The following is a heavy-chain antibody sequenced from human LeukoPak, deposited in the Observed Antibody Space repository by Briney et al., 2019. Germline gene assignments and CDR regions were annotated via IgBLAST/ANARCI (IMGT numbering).Heavy chain of an antibody. V-gene: IGHV4-4*02. CDR2: IYHSAST. D-gene: IGHD2-2*01. CDR1: GGSITSSNW. CDR3: ARDCSSTSCYGRAFDI. J-gene: IGHJ3*02. Sequence: SETLSLTCTVSGGSITSSNWWSWVRQPPGKGLEWIGEIYHSASTNYQASLKSRVTMSVDKSKDQFSLKLSSVTAADTAVYYCARDCSSTSCYGRAFDIWGQGTMVTVSS.